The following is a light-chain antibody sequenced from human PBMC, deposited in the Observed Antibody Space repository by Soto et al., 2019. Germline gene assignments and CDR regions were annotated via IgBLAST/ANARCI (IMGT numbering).Light chain of an antibody. CDR1: QDISNY. CDR2: AAS. J-gene: IGKJ2*01. Sequence: DIQLTQSPSFLSASVGDRVTITCRASQDISNYLAWYQQKPGKAPKLLIYAASTLQSGVPSRFSGSGSGTEFTLTIGSLQPEDFATYYCQQFNSYPYTFGQGTELEIK. CDR3: QQFNSYPYT. V-gene: IGKV1-9*01.